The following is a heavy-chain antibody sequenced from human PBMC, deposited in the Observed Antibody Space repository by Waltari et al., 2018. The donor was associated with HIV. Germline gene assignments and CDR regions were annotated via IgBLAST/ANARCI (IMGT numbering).Heavy chain of an antibody. D-gene: IGHD3-3*01. Sequence: QVQLQESGPGLVKPSETLSLTCTVSGGSISSYYWSWIRQPAGKGLEWIGRIYTSGSTNYNPAHKRRVTRSVDTSKNQFSLKLSSVTAADTAVYYCARDGGFTIFGVVIPPHGMDVWGQGTTVTVSS. J-gene: IGHJ6*02. CDR1: GGSISSYY. CDR2: IYTSGST. CDR3: ARDGGFTIFGVVIPPHGMDV. V-gene: IGHV4-4*07.